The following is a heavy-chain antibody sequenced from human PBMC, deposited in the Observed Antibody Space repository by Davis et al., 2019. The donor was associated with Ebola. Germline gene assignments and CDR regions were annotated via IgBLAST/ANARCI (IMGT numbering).Heavy chain of an antibody. D-gene: IGHD3-3*01. CDR2: INPHNGNT. Sequence: ASVKVSCKASGYTFTNYGITWVRQAPGQGLEWMGWINPHNGNTNYAQNVQGRVIMTSDTSTSTAYMELRSLRSDDTAVYYCARIGYDFWSGFDYWGQGTLVTVSS. CDR1: GYTFTNYG. J-gene: IGHJ4*02. CDR3: ARIGYDFWSGFDY. V-gene: IGHV1-18*04.